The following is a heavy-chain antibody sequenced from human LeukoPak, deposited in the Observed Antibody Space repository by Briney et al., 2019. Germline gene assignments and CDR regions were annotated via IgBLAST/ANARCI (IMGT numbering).Heavy chain of an antibody. CDR2: INPNSGGT. CDR1: GYTFTGYY. Sequence: ASVKVSCKASGYTFTGYYMHWVRQAPGQGLEWMGWINPNSGGTNYAQKFQGRVTMTRDTSISTAYMELSRLRSDDTAVYYCARISGMIGQTTPGYWGQGTLVTVSS. D-gene: IGHD2-15*01. V-gene: IGHV1-2*02. J-gene: IGHJ4*02. CDR3: ARISGMIGQTTPGY.